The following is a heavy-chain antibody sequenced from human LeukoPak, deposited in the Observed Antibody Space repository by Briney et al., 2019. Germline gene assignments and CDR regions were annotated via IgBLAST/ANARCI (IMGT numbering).Heavy chain of an antibody. V-gene: IGHV4-59*01. CDR3: ARWTTCGGGCHILDY. Sequence: PSETLSLTCTVSGGSISGYYWSWSRHPPGKGGEWIGNLYYMIGAWYKTSLQSRVTTSVDTSRNGFSLKLSSVTAADTAVYYCARWTTCGGGCHILDYGGQGILVTVSS. J-gene: IGHJ4*02. CDR1: GGSISGYY. D-gene: IGHD2-21*02. CDR2: LYYMIGA.